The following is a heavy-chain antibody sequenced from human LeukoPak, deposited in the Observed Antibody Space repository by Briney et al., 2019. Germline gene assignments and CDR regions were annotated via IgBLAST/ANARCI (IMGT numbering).Heavy chain of an antibody. V-gene: IGHV3-21*01. D-gene: IGHD2-15*01. Sequence: PGGSLRLSCAASGFTFSSYSMNWVRQAPGKGLEWVSSISSGSSYIYYADSVKGRFTISRDNAKNSLYLQMNSLRAEDTAVYYCASPQDLYCSGGSCYSGGFDYWGQGTLVTVSS. CDR1: GFTFSSYS. J-gene: IGHJ4*02. CDR3: ASPQDLYCSGGSCYSGGFDY. CDR2: ISSGSSYI.